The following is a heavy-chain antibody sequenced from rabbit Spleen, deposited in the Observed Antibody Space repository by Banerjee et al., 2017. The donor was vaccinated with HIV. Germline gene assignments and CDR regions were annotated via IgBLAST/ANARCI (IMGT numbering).Heavy chain of an antibody. V-gene: IGHV1S40*01. Sequence: QSLEESGGDLVKPGASLTLTCTASGFSFSSYYYMCWVRQAPGKGLEWIACIYAGSSGSTYYASWAKGRFTISKTSSTTVTLQMTSLTAADTATYFCARDDSGANGYDMWGQGTLVTVS. CDR3: ARDDSGANGYDM. CDR1: GFSFSSYYY. J-gene: IGHJ4*01. CDR2: IYAGSSGST. D-gene: IGHD1-1*01.